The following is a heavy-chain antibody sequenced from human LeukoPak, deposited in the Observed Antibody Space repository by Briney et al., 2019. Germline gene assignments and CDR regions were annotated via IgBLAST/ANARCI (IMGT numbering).Heavy chain of an antibody. CDR2: INHSGST. CDR3: ARVTNIRMGVGYNYYYYMDV. D-gene: IGHD2-8*01. Sequence: PSETLSLTCGVYGGSFSGYYWSWIRQPPGKGLEWIGEINHSGSTNYNPSLKSRVTISVDTSKNQFSLKLSSVTAADTAVYYCARVTNIRMGVGYNYYYYMDVWGKGTTVTVSS. V-gene: IGHV4-34*01. CDR1: GGSFSGYY. J-gene: IGHJ6*03.